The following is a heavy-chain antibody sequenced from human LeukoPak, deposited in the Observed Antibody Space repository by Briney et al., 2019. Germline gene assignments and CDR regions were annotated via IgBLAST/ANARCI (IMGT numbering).Heavy chain of an antibody. CDR3: ARRLRWGSSSGYQAVYYYYMDV. D-gene: IGHD6-13*01. Sequence: SETLSLTCAVYGGSFSGYYWSWIRQPPGKGLEWIGEINHSGSTNYNPSLKSGVTISVETSKNQFSLKLSSVTAADTAVYYCARRLRWGSSSGYQAVYYYYMDVWGKGTTVTVSS. CDR2: INHSGST. CDR1: GGSFSGYY. J-gene: IGHJ6*03. V-gene: IGHV4-34*01.